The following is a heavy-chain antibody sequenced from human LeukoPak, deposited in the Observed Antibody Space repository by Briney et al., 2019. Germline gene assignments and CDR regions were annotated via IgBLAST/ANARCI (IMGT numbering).Heavy chain of an antibody. CDR2: IYYSGST. V-gene: IGHV4-39*07. Sequence: SETLSLTCTVSGGSISSSSYYWGWIRQPPGKGLEWIGSIYYSGSTYYNPSLKSRVTISVDTSKNQFSLKLSSVTAADTAVYYCARDHVGYPGDWFDPWGQGTLVTVSS. J-gene: IGHJ5*02. CDR1: GGSISSSSYY. D-gene: IGHD5-12*01. CDR3: ARDHVGYPGDWFDP.